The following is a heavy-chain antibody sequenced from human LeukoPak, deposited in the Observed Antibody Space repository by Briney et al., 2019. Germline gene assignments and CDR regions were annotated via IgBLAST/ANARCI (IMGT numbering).Heavy chain of an antibody. CDR2: IYYSGST. V-gene: IGHV4-39*07. Sequence: SETLSLTCTVSGGSISSSSYYWGWIRQPPGKGLEWIGSIYYSGSTNYNPSLKSRVTISVDTSKNQFSLKLSSVTAADTAVYYCARDSTAAGLGYWGQGTLVTVSS. CDR3: ARDSTAAGLGY. D-gene: IGHD6-13*01. CDR1: GGSISSSSYY. J-gene: IGHJ4*02.